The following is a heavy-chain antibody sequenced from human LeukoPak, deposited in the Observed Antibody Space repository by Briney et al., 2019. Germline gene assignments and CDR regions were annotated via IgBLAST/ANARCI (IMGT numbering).Heavy chain of an antibody. CDR3: ARENTYCSSTSCYAAMRFDP. J-gene: IGHJ5*02. D-gene: IGHD2-2*01. Sequence: ASVKVSCKASGYTFTGYYMHWVRQAPGQGLEWMGWINPNSGGTNYAQKFQGRVTMTRDTSISTAYMELSRLRSDDTAVYYCARENTYCSSTSCYAAMRFDPWGQGTLVTVSS. CDR1: GYTFTGYY. CDR2: INPNSGGT. V-gene: IGHV1-2*02.